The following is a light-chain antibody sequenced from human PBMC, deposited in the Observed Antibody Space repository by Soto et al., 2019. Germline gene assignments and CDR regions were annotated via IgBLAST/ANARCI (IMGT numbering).Light chain of an antibody. CDR3: QPYGATLSWT. CDR1: QSVGNY. J-gene: IGKJ1*01. Sequence: EIVLTQSPGTLSLSPGERATLSCRASQSVGNYLAWYQQKPGQAPRLLISGASSRATGIPDRFSGSGSGTDFTLTISRLEPEDFAVYYCQPYGATLSWTFGQGTKVDIK. V-gene: IGKV3-20*01. CDR2: GAS.